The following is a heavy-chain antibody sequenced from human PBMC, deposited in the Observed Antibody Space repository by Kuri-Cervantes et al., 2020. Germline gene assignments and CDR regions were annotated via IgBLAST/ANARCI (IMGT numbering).Heavy chain of an antibody. CDR1: GGSISSYY. CDR3: ARVDYYDSSGYCWFGYFDY. CDR2: IYTSGST. Sequence: SETLSLTCTVSGGSISSYYWSWIRQPAGKGLEWIGRIYTSGSTNYNPSLKSRVTISVDTSKNQFSLKLSSVTAADTAVYYCARVDYYDSSGYCWFGYFDYWGQGTLVTVSS. D-gene: IGHD3-22*01. V-gene: IGHV4-4*07. J-gene: IGHJ4*02.